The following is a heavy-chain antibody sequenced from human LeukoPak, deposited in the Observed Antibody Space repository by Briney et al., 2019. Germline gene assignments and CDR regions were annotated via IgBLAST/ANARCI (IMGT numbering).Heavy chain of an antibody. CDR3: ARPRIYDFWSGYSNWFDP. J-gene: IGHJ5*02. D-gene: IGHD3-3*01. Sequence: PSETLSLTCTVSGGSISSSSYYWGWIRQPPGKGLEWIGGIYYSGSTYYNPSLKSRVTISVDTSKNQFSLKLSSVTAADTAVYYCARPRIYDFWSGYSNWFDPWGQGTLVTVSS. CDR1: GGSISSSSYY. V-gene: IGHV4-39*01. CDR2: IYYSGST.